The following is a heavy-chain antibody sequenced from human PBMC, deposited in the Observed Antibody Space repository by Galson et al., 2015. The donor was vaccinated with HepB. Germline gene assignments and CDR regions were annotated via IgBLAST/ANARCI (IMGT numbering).Heavy chain of an antibody. V-gene: IGHV1-18*04. CDR1: GYTFTSYG. D-gene: IGHD3-9*01. Sequence: SVKVSCKASGYTFTSYGISWVRQAPGQGLEWMGWISAYNGNTNYAQKLQGRVTMTTDTSTSTAYMELRSLRSDDTAVYYCAREGAPHIYTYYDILTGYYPFDYWGQGTLVTVSS. CDR2: ISAYNGNT. CDR3: AREGAPHIYTYYDILTGYYPFDY. J-gene: IGHJ4*02.